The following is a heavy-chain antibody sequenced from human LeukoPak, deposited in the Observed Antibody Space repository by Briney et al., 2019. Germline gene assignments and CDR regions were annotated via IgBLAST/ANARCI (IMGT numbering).Heavy chain of an antibody. D-gene: IGHD1-26*01. CDR2: IYPGDSDT. V-gene: IGHV5-51*01. Sequence: GESLKISCKGSGYSFTSHWIGWVRQMPGKGLEWMGIIYPGDSDTRYSPSLQGQVTISADKSISTAYLQWSSLKASDTAMYYCARLSYSSGSYFDYWGQGTLVTVSS. CDR1: GYSFTSHW. CDR3: ARLSYSSGSYFDY. J-gene: IGHJ4*02.